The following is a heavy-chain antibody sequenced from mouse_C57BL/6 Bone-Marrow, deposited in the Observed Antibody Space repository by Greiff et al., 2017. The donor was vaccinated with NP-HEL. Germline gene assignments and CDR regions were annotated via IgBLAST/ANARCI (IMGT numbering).Heavy chain of an antibody. Sequence: VKLMESGPELVKPGASVKISCKASGYTFTDYYINWVKQRPGQGLEWIGWIFPGSGSTYYNEKFKGKATLTVDKSSSTAYMLLSSLTSEDSAVYFCARGRYSNWYAMDYWGQGTSVTVSS. CDR1: GYTFTDYY. V-gene: IGHV1-75*01. J-gene: IGHJ4*01. CDR3: ARGRYSNWYAMDY. CDR2: IFPGSGST. D-gene: IGHD2-5*01.